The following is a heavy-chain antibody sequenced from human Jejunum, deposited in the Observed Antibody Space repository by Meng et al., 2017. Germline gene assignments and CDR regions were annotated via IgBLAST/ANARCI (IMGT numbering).Heavy chain of an antibody. Sequence: GESLKISCAVPGFTFSNYWMTWVRQTPGKGLEWVANIKQDGSKSYYVDSVKGRFTISRDNAKNSLFLQTSSLGAEDAAVYYGTREFESTVYHAYWGQGTLVTVSS. CDR1: GFTFSNYW. V-gene: IGHV3-7*01. CDR3: TREFESTVYHAY. CDR2: IKQDGSKS. J-gene: IGHJ4*02. D-gene: IGHD2-8*02.